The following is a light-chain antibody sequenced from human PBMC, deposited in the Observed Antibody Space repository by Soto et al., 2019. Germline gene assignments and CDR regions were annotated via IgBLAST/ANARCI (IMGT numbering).Light chain of an antibody. Sequence: IVLTQSPGTLSLSPGERATLSCRASQSFVNMYLAWYQQKPGQAPRLLIYGASSRATGVPDRFSGSGSGTDFTLTISRLEPEDFAVYYCQQYGSSPRTFGQGTKVDIK. CDR2: GAS. V-gene: IGKV3-20*01. CDR1: QSFVNMY. J-gene: IGKJ1*01. CDR3: QQYGSSPRT.